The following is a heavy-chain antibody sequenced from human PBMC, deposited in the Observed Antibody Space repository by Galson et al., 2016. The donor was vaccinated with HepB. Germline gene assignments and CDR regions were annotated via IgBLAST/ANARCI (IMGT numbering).Heavy chain of an antibody. CDR3: AIDPSQWHDLLFGN. Sequence: SLRLSCAASGFTFDKYGMTWFRQAPGKGLEWVSTLCGRCGDMAYADSVKGRFTISRDDSKNTLYLHMNSLRVEDTAIYYCAIDPSQWHDLLFGNWAQGTLVTVSA. J-gene: IGHJ4*02. V-gene: IGHV3-23*01. CDR2: LCGRCGDM. D-gene: IGHD6-19*01. CDR1: GFTFDKYG.